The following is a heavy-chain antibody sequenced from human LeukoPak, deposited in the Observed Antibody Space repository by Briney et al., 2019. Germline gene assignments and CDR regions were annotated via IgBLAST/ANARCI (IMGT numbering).Heavy chain of an antibody. CDR3: ARGPLITMVRGVMGSWFDP. V-gene: IGHV1-8*01. Sequence: ASVKVSCKASGYTFPSYDINWVRQATGQGLEWLGWMNPNSGNTGYAQKFQGRVTMTRNTSISTAYMELSSLRSEDTAVYYCARGPLITMVRGVMGSWFDPWGQGTLVTVSS. CDR2: MNPNSGNT. D-gene: IGHD3-10*01. CDR1: GYTFPSYD. J-gene: IGHJ5*02.